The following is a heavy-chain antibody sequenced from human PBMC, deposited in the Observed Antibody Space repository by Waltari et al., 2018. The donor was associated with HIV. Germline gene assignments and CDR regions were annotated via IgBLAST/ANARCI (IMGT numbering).Heavy chain of an antibody. D-gene: IGHD4-17*01. J-gene: IGHJ6*02. CDR2: ISGSGATT. Sequence: EVQLLEAGGGLVPPGGSLRLSCAASGLTFSRHAMSWVRQAPGKGLEGVSGISGSGATTQYADSVKGRFIISRDKSKNTLSLQRNSLRVEDTAIYYCAKVPGDYVNYFGMDVWGQGTTVSVSS. CDR3: AKVPGDYVNYFGMDV. V-gene: IGHV3-23*01. CDR1: GLTFSRHA.